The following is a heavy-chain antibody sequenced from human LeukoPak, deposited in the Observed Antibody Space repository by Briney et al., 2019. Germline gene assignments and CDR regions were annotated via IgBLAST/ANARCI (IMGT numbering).Heavy chain of an antibody. CDR3: ARGPYSYDSSGAFDI. CDR2: IYYSGST. D-gene: IGHD3-22*01. J-gene: IGHJ3*02. V-gene: IGHV4-59*01. Sequence: PSETLSLTCTVSGGSISSYYWSWIRQPPGKGPEWIGYIYYSGSTNYNPSLKSRVTISVDTSKNQFSLKLSTVTAADTAVYFCARGPYSYDSSGAFDIWGQGTMVTVSS. CDR1: GGSISSYY.